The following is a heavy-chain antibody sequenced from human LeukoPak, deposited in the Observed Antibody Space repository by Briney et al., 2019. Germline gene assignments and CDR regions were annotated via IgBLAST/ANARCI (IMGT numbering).Heavy chain of an antibody. CDR2: IYDSEST. CDR1: NDSISSYY. Sequence: ASQTLSLTCPVSNDSISSYYWSWIRQLPGKGLEWIGYIYDSESTNYNPSLKSRVTISVDTSKNQFSLKLSSVTAADTVVYYCARLRGRHWFDPWGQGTLVTVSS. J-gene: IGHJ5*02. CDR3: ARLRGRHWFDP. D-gene: IGHD5-12*01. V-gene: IGHV4-59*08.